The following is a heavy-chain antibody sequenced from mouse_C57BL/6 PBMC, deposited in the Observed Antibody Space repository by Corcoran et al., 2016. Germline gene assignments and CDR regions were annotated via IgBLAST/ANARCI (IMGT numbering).Heavy chain of an antibody. CDR1: GYTFTTYG. J-gene: IGHJ4*01. D-gene: IGHD2-1*01. CDR3: ARPYYYGNSYYAMDY. CDR2: INTYSGVP. Sequence: QIQLVQSGPELKKPGETVKISCKASGYTFTTYGMSWVKQAPGKGLKWMGWINTYSGVPTYADDFKGRFAFSLETSASTAYLQINNLKNEDTATYFCARPYYYGNSYYAMDYWGQGTSVTVSS. V-gene: IGHV9-3*01.